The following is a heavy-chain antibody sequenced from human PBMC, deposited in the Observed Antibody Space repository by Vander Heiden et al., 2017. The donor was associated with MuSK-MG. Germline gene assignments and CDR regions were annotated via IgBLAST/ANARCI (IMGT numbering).Heavy chain of an antibody. CDR3: ARGDYCSGGSCYQGEFDY. J-gene: IGHJ4*02. V-gene: IGHV3-21*01. D-gene: IGHD2-15*01. CDR2: ISSSSSYI. CDR1: GFTFSSYS. Sequence: EVQLVESGGGLVKPGGSLRLSCAASGFTFSSYSMNWVRQAPGKGLEWVSSISSSSSYIYYADSVKGRFTISRDNAKNSLYLQMNSLRAEDTAVYYCARGDYCSGGSCYQGEFDYWGQGTLVTVSS.